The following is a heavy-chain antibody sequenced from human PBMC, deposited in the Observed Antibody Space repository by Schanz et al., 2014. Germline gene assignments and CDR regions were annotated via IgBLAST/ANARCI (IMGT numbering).Heavy chain of an antibody. CDR1: GFTVSSNY. CDR2: ISSNSDYI. V-gene: IGHV3-21*04. CDR3: ARQRSYFYAMDV. Sequence: VQLVESGGGVVQPGRSLRLSCAASGFTVSSNYMSWVRQAPGKGLEWVSSISSNSDYIYYSESVKGRFTISRDNAKNSLYLQINSLRAEDTAVYYCARQRSYFYAMDVWGQGTLVTVSS. J-gene: IGHJ6*02.